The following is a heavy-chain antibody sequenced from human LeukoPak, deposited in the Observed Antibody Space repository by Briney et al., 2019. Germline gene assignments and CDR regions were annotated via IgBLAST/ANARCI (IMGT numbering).Heavy chain of an antibody. Sequence: GGSLRLSCAASGFSFSSYTMNWVRQAPGKGLEWVSSISISSSSIYYADSVKGRFTISRDNAKNSLYLQMNSLRAEDTAVYFCAKRDYWGQGTLVTVSS. CDR1: GFSFSSYT. CDR2: ISISSSSI. V-gene: IGHV3-21*04. J-gene: IGHJ4*02. CDR3: AKRDY.